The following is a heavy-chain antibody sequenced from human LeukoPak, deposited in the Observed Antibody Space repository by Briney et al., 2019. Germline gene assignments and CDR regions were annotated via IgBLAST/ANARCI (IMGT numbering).Heavy chain of an antibody. D-gene: IGHD5-12*01. CDR3: ARQGHIVATITGNKGAFDP. CDR1: GYSFTFYW. J-gene: IGHJ5*02. V-gene: IGHV5-51*01. CDR2: IYPGDSDT. Sequence: GESLKISCKGSGYSFTFYWIGWVRQMPGKGLEWMGIIYPGDSDTRYSPSFQGQVTISADKSISTAYLQRSSLKASDTAMYYCARQGHIVATITGNKGAFDPWGQGTLVTVSS.